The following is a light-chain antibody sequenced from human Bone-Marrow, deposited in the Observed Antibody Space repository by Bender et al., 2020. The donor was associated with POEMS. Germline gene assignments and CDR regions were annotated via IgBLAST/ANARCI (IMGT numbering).Light chain of an antibody. Sequence: QSALTQPGSVSGSPGQSITISCTGTSIDIGGYDYVSWYQQYPGKAPKLMIYDVSDRPSGVSNRFSGSKSGNTASLTISGLQTEDEADYYCCSYTSSTTVVFGGGTKLTVL. V-gene: IGLV2-14*03. J-gene: IGLJ3*02. CDR3: CSYTSSTTVV. CDR1: SIDIGGYDY. CDR2: DVS.